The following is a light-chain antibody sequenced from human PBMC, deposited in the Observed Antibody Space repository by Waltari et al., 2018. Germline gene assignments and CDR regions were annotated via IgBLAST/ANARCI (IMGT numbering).Light chain of an antibody. CDR1: QSVGSN. CDR2: RAS. CDR3: QQYYNGPLT. Sequence: EIVMMQSPASLSVSPRERATLSCRASQSVGSNLAWYQQKPGQTPRFLIYRASTRATCIPARFSGSGSGTEFTLTVSSLQSEDFAVYYCQQYYNGPLTFGGGTKVEIK. V-gene: IGKV3-15*01. J-gene: IGKJ4*01.